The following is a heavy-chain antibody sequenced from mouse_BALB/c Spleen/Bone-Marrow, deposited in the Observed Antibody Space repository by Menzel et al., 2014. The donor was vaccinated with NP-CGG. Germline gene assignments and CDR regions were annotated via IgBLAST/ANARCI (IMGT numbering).Heavy chain of an antibody. J-gene: IGHJ4*01. CDR2: LDPSDSYT. Sequence: QVQLQQSGAELVKPGASVKMSCKASGYTFTSYWMHWVKQRPGQGLEWIGVLDPSDSYTTYNQKFKGKATLTVGTSSNTAYMQLSSLTSEDSAVYFCTRGANPYYYTMDYWGQGTSVTVSS. D-gene: IGHD4-1*01. CDR3: TRGANPYYYTMDY. V-gene: IGHV1S127*01. CDR1: GYTFTSYW.